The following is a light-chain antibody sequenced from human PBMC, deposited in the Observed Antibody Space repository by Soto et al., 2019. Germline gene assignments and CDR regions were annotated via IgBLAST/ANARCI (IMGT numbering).Light chain of an antibody. J-gene: IGKJ1*01. V-gene: IGKV3-15*01. CDR1: QSVSSN. CDR3: QHYNNWPPWT. CDR2: GAS. Sequence: EIVMTQSPSTLSVSPVERSTFSFIASQSVSSNLAWYQQKPGQAPRLLIYGASIRATGIPARFSGSGSGTEFTLTISTLQSEDFAIYYCQHYNNWPPWTFGQGTKV.